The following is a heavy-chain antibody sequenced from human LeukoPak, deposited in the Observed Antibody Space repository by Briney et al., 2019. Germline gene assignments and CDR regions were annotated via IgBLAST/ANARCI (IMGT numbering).Heavy chain of an antibody. CDR1: GGSISSGSYY. V-gene: IGHV4-61*02. J-gene: IGHJ5*02. D-gene: IGHD2-2*01. Sequence: SETLSLTCTVSGGSISSGSYYWSWIRQPAGKGLEWIGRIYTSGSTNYNPTLKSRVTISVDTSKNQFSLKLSSVTAADTAVYYCARASSPHCGSTSCYGPHTFDPWGQGTLVTVSS. CDR2: IYTSGST. CDR3: ARASSPHCGSTSCYGPHTFDP.